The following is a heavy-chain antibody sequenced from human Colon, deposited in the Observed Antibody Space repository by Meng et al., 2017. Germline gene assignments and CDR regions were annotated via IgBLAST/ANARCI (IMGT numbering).Heavy chain of an antibody. V-gene: IGHV1-8*01. CDR3: ARGVDAGVDY. D-gene: IGHD7-27*01. Sequence: QGQLVQSGAEVKMPGASLKVSCKTSGYTFNSLHINWVRQATGQGLEWMGWMNPDNGQTGLAQKFQGRLTLTSDTSMNTAYMELTSLTSEDTAVYYCARGVDAGVDYWGQGTLVTVSS. J-gene: IGHJ4*02. CDR1: GYTFNSLH. CDR2: MNPDNGQT.